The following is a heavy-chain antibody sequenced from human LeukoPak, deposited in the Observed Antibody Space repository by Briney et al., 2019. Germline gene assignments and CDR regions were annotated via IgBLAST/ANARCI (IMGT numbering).Heavy chain of an antibody. CDR3: ARADSSGWYRDYYYYMDV. D-gene: IGHD6-19*01. V-gene: IGHV3-7*01. CDR2: IKKDGSEK. Sequence: PGGSLRLSCAASGFTFSSYWMSWLRQAPGKGREWVANIKKDGSEKYYVDSVKGRFTISRDNAKNSLYLQMNSLRAEDTAVYYCARADSSGWYRDYYYYMDVWGKGTTVTVSS. CDR1: GFTFSSYW. J-gene: IGHJ6*03.